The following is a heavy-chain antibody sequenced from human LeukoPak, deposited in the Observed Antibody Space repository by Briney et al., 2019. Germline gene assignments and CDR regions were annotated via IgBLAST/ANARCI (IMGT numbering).Heavy chain of an antibody. J-gene: IGHJ4*02. D-gene: IGHD6-19*01. CDR1: GHTFTGYY. Sequence: ASVKVSCKASGHTFTGYYMHWVRQAPGQGLEWMGWINPNSGGTNHEQKFQGRVSMTRDTSISTAYMELSRLRSDDTAVYYCAQSSGWDSLKYWGQGTLVTVSS. CDR3: AQSSGWDSLKY. V-gene: IGHV1-2*02. CDR2: INPNSGGT.